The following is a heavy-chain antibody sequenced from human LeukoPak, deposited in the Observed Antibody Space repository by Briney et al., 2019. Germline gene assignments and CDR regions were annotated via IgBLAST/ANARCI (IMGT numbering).Heavy chain of an antibody. V-gene: IGHV4-39*02. CDR3: ARELYDGGSWFHFDS. D-gene: IGHD6-13*01. CDR1: GDSISSTTYY. Sequence: PSETLSLTRTVSGDSISSTTYYWAWIRQPPGKGLQWIGNTYHSGSAFYNPSLRGRVTISIDTSKNHFSLEVTSVTAADMAVYYCARELYDGGSWFHFDSWGQGTLVTVSS. CDR2: TYHSGSA. J-gene: IGHJ4*02.